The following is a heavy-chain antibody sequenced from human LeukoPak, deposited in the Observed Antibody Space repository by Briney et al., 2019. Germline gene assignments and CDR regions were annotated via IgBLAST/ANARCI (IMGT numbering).Heavy chain of an antibody. CDR1: GYTFTSYY. CDR2: INPSGGST. V-gene: IGHV1-46*01. J-gene: IGHJ4*02. Sequence: GASVKVSCKASGYTFTSYYMHWVRQAPGQGLEWMGIINPSGGSTSYAQKFQGRVTMTRDTSMSTVYMELSSLRSEDTAVYYCARGGEGYCSSTSCSNFDYWGQGTLVTVSS. D-gene: IGHD2-2*01. CDR3: ARGGEGYCSSTSCSNFDY.